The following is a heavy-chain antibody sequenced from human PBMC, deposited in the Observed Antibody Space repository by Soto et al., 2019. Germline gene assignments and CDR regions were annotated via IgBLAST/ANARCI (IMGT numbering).Heavy chain of an antibody. V-gene: IGHV3-15*01. CDR3: TRVSESSGYYYTDFFDY. CDR1: GFTFGNAW. Sequence: GGSLRLSCAASGFTFGNAWMSWVRQAPGKGLEWVGLIKSKSDGGTTDYAAPVKGRFTISRDDSENTLYLQMNSLKTEDTAVYYCTRVSESSGYYYTDFFDYWGQGT. J-gene: IGHJ4*02. D-gene: IGHD3-22*01. CDR2: IKSKSDGGTT.